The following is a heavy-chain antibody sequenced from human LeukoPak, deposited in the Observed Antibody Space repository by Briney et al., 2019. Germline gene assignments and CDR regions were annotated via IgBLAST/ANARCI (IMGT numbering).Heavy chain of an antibody. J-gene: IGHJ4*02. V-gene: IGHV3-49*04. CDR2: IRSKAYGWTT. CDR3: TRPEYYDILTGYYPNQEFDY. Sequence: PGGSLRLSCTASGFTFGDYAMSWVRQAPGKGLEWVGFIRSKAYGWTTEYAASVKGRFTISRDDSKSIAYLQMNSLKTEDIAVYYCTRPEYYDILTGYYPNQEFDYWGQGTLVTVSS. CDR1: GFTFGDYA. D-gene: IGHD3-9*01.